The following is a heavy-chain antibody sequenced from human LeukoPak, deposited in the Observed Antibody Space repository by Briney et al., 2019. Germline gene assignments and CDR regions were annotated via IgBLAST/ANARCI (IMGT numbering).Heavy chain of an antibody. CDR3: ARVGGSSSGFYYYYGMDV. V-gene: IGHV4-4*07. J-gene: IGHJ6*02. CDR2: IYTSGCT. CDR1: GGSISSYY. D-gene: IGHD6-6*01. Sequence: SETLSLTCTVSGGSISSYYWSWIRQPAGKGLEWIGRIYTSGCTNYNPSLKSRVTMSVDTSKNQFSLKLSSVTAADTAVYYCARVGGSSSGFYYYYGMDVWGQGTTVTVSS.